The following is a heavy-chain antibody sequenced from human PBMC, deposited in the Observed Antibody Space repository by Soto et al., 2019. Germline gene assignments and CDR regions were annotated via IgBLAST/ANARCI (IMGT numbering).Heavy chain of an antibody. CDR3: AGTYGSGSYYVDDYYYGMDV. Sequence: GGSLRLSCAASGFTFSSYSMNWVRQAPGKGLEWVSSISSSSSYIYYADSVKGRFTISRDNAKNSLYLQMNSLRAEDTAVYYCAGTYGSGSYYVDDYYYGMDVWGQGTTVTVSS. J-gene: IGHJ6*02. V-gene: IGHV3-21*01. CDR2: ISSSSSYI. CDR1: GFTFSSYS. D-gene: IGHD3-10*01.